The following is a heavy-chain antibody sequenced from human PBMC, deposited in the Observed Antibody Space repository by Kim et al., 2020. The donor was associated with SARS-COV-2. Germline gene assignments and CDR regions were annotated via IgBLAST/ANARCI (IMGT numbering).Heavy chain of an antibody. CDR2: ISAYNGNT. CDR3: ARDLAGYDFWSGYPLFDY. Sequence: ASVKVSCKASGYTFTSYGISWVRQAPGQGLEWMGWISAYNGNTNYAQKLQGRVTMTTDTSTSTAYMELRSLRSDDTAVYYCARDLAGYDFWSGYPLFDYWGQGTLVTVSS. J-gene: IGHJ4*02. D-gene: IGHD3-3*01. CDR1: GYTFTSYG. V-gene: IGHV1-18*01.